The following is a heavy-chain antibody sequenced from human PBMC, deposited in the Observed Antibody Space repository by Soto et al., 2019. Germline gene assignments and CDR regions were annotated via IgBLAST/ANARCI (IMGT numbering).Heavy chain of an antibody. CDR2: IYWDDDK. Sequence: QITLKESGPTLVKPTQTLTLTCTFSGFSLSTSGVGVGWIRQPPGKALEWLALIYWDDDKRYSLSLKSRLTIAKAASKNRMVPTMAITVPVDTATSYCAPMSGCNYYYYYMDVWCKATTVTVSS. CDR3: APMSGCNYYYYYMDV. D-gene: IGHD2-15*01. V-gene: IGHV2-5*02. J-gene: IGHJ6*03. CDR1: GFSLSTSGVG.